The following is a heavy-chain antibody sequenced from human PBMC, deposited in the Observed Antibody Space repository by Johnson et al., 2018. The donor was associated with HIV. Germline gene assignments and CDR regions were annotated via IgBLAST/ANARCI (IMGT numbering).Heavy chain of an antibody. CDR2: IRSKANSYAT. D-gene: IGHD3-10*01. Sequence: VQLVESGGGLVKPGGSLKLSCAASGFTFSGSAMHWVRQASGKGLEWVGRIRSKANSYATAYAASVKGRFTISRDDSKNTAYLQMNSLKTEDTAVYYCTRWGGAFDIWGQGTMVTVSS. V-gene: IGHV3-73*01. CDR1: GFTFSGSA. J-gene: IGHJ3*02. CDR3: TRWGGAFDI.